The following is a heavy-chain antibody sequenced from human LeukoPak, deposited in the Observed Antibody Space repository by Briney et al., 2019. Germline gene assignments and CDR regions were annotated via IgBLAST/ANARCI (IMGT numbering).Heavy chain of an antibody. CDR2: IYPGDSDT. J-gene: IGHJ4*02. CDR3: ARSNELLWFEELLGYFDY. V-gene: IGHV5-51*01. Sequence: GESLKISCKGSGYSFTSYWIGWVRQMPGKGLEWMGIIYPGDSDTRYSPSFQGQVAISADKSISTAYLQWSSLEASDTAMYYCARSNELLWFEELLGYFDYWGQGTLVTVSS. D-gene: IGHD3-10*01. CDR1: GYSFTSYW.